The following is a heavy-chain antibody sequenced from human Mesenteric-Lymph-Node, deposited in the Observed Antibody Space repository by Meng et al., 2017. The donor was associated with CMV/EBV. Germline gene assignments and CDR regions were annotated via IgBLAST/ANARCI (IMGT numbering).Heavy chain of an antibody. J-gene: IGHJ4*02. CDR2: ITWDSVST. Sequence: LSLTCAASGFIFDENTMHWVRQAPGKGLEWVSLITWDSVSTYYADSVKGRFTTSRDNSNNALYLQMNSLTTEDTAFYYGANLEGGSGGGDYWGQGTLVTVSS. CDR1: GFIFDENT. V-gene: IGHV3-43*01. D-gene: IGHD2-15*01. CDR3: ANLEGGSGGGDY.